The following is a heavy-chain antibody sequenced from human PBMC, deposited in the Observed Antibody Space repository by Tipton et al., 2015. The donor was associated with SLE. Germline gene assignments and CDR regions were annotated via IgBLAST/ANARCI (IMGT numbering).Heavy chain of an antibody. J-gene: IGHJ5*02. CDR3: ASSTYYDFWSGFNLFDP. D-gene: IGHD3-3*01. CDR2: IYYSGTT. CDR1: GGSISGYY. V-gene: IGHV4-59*01. Sequence: TLSLTCTVSGGSISGYYWSWIRQSPGRGLEWIGCIYYSGTTNYNPSLKSRVTISVDTSKNQFSLKLTSVTAADTAVYYCASSTYYDFWSGFNLFDPWGRGILVTVSS.